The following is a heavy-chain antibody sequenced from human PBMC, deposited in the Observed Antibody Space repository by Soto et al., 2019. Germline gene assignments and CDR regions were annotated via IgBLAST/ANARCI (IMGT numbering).Heavy chain of an antibody. V-gene: IGHV3-15*01. CDR2: IKSKTDGGTT. CDR1: GFTFSNAW. D-gene: IGHD3-10*01. J-gene: IGHJ5*02. Sequence: GGSLRLSCAASGFTFSNAWMSWVRQAPGKGQEWVGRIKSKTDGGTTDYAAPVKGRFTISRDDSKNTLYLQMNSLKTEDTAVYYFTTDRLPYFYGATKNWFDPWGQGTLVTVSS. CDR3: TTDRLPYFYGATKNWFDP.